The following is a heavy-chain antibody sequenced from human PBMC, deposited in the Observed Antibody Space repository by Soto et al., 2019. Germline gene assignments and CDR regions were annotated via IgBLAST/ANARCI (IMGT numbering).Heavy chain of an antibody. CDR1: GFKVCNSA. CDR2: ISATGGGT. V-gene: IGHV3-23*01. CDR3: AKDRRAGGNSAFYFDF. D-gene: IGHD3-16*01. J-gene: IGHJ4*02. Sequence: GGSLRLSCAASGFKVCNSAMSWVRQTPGKGLEWVSLISATGGGTYYADSVKGRFTISRDNSHNTLYLQVHSLTAEDTAVYYCAKDRRAGGNSAFYFDFWGQGAQVTVS.